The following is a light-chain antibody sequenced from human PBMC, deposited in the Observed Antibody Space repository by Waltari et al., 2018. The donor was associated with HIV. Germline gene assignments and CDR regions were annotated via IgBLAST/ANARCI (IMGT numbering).Light chain of an antibody. CDR2: YDS. Sequence: SYVLTQPPSVSVAPGKTARITCGGNNIGSTSVHWYQQKPGQAPVLVIYYDSDRPSGIPERFSGSNSGNTATLTISRVEAGDEADYYCQVWDSSVVFGGGTKLTVL. J-gene: IGLJ2*01. CDR1: NIGSTS. V-gene: IGLV3-21*04. CDR3: QVWDSSVV.